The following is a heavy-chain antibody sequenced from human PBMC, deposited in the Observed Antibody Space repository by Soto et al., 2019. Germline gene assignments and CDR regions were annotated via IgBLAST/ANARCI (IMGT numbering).Heavy chain of an antibody. CDR3: AKSAPMDAGDKYYYDF. CDR1: GGTFSTFG. Sequence: GASVKVSCRAYGGTFSTFGISRVRQAPGQGLEWMGGIIPFFGTARYSQKFEDGITITADESTNTVYMDLRSLTSEDTAIYYCAKSAPMDAGDKYYYDFWGQGALVTVSS. D-gene: IGHD4-17*01. V-gene: IGHV1-69*13. CDR2: IIPFFGTA. J-gene: IGHJ4*02.